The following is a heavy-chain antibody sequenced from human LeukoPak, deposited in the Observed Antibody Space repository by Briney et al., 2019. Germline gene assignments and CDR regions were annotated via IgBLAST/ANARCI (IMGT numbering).Heavy chain of an antibody. Sequence: PGGSLRLSCAASGFTFSSYSMNWVRQAPGKGLEWVSYISSSSSTIYYADSVKGRFTISRDNAKNSLYLQMNSLRAEDTAVYYCARDSSSGYELDFDYWGQGTLVTVSS. CDR3: ARDSSSGYELDFDY. V-gene: IGHV3-48*01. CDR1: GFTFSSYS. CDR2: ISSSSSTI. D-gene: IGHD5-12*01. J-gene: IGHJ4*02.